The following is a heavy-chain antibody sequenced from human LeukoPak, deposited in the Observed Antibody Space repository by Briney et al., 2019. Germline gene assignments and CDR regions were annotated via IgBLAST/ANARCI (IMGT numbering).Heavy chain of an antibody. CDR3: TRDPSGYSGSYYAADY. D-gene: IGHD1-26*01. J-gene: IGHJ4*02. Sequence: SVKVSCKASGGTFSSYAISWVRQAPGQGLEWMGGIIPIFGTANYAQKFQGRVTVTADESTSTAYMELSSLRSEDTAVYYCTRDPSGYSGSYYAADYWGQGTLVTVSS. CDR2: IIPIFGTA. V-gene: IGHV1-69*13. CDR1: GGTFSSYA.